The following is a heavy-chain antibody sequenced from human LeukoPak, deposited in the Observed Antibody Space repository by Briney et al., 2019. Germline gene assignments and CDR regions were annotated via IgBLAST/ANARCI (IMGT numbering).Heavy chain of an antibody. J-gene: IGHJ5*02. CDR2: IYYSGST. D-gene: IGHD6-13*01. Sequence: PSETLSLTCTASGGSISSYYWSWIRQPPGKGLEWIGYIYYSGSTNYNPSLKSRVTISVDTSKNQFSLKLSSVTAADTAVYYCATSSSWSTDWFDPWGQGTLVTVSS. V-gene: IGHV4-59*08. CDR1: GGSISSYY. CDR3: ATSSSWSTDWFDP.